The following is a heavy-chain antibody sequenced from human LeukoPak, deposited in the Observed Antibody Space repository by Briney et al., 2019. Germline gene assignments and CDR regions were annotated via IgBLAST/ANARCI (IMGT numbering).Heavy chain of an antibody. CDR3: ARGRGQLWLLPYRTTHPYFDY. CDR1: GGSFSGYY. J-gene: IGHJ4*02. Sequence: SETLSLTCAVYGGSFSGYYWSWIRQPPGKGLEWIGEINRSGSTNYNPSLKSRVTISVDTSKNQFSLKLSSVTAADTAVYYCARGRGQLWLLPYRTTHPYFDYWGQGTLVTVSS. V-gene: IGHV4-34*01. D-gene: IGHD5-18*01. CDR2: INRSGST.